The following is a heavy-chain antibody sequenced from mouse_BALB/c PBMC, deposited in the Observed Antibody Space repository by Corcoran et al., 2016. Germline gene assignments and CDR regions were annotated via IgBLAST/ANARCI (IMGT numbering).Heavy chain of an antibody. CDR3: ARSQYYGSSCDY. J-gene: IGHJ2*01. Sequence: EVQLQQSGPELVKPGASVKMSCKASGYTFTSYVMYWVKQKPGQGLEWIGYVIPYNDGSKYNEKFKGKASLTSDKSSSTAYMELSSLTSEDSAVYYCARSQYYGSSCDYWGQGTTLTVSS. CDR2: VIPYNDGS. D-gene: IGHD1-1*01. V-gene: IGHV1S136*01. CDR1: GYTFTSYV.